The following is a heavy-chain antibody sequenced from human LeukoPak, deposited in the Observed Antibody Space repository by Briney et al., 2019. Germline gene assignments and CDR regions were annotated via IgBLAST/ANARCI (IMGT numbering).Heavy chain of an antibody. CDR2: NRYDGSNK. D-gene: IGHD4-17*01. CDR3: ARDHYGDYDKTRNYMDV. CDR1: AFTFSSYG. J-gene: IGHJ6*03. Sequence: GGSLRLSCAASAFTFSSYGMHWVRQAPGKGLEGVAFNRYDGSNKYYADSVKGRFTISRDNSKNTLYLQMNSLRAEDTAVYYCARDHYGDYDKTRNYMDVWDKGTTVTVSS. V-gene: IGHV3-30*02.